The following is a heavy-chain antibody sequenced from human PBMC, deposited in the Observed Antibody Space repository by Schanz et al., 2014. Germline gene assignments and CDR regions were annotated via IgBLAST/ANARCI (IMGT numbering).Heavy chain of an antibody. D-gene: IGHD3-16*01. J-gene: IGHJ3*02. CDR2: IKTKDEGEVP. V-gene: IGHV3-15*01. CDR3: ARDRAPSRYGGII. Sequence: VQLVESGGGVVQPGGSLRLSCAASGFTFSKAWMSWVRQAPGKGLEYIGRIKTKDEGEVPEYSAPAKGRFTISRDNAKNSLYLQMNRLRAEDTAIYYCARDRAPSRYGGIIWGQGTMVTVSS. CDR1: GFTFSKAW.